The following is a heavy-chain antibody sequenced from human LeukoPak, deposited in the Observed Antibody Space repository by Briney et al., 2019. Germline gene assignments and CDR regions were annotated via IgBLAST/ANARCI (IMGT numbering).Heavy chain of an antibody. Sequence: SETLSLTCAVYGGSFSGYYWSWIRQPPGKGLEWIGEINHSGSTNYNPSLKSRVTISVDTSKNQFSLKLSSVTAADTAVYYCARVRDQGIFDYWGQGTLVTVSS. CDR1: GGSFSGYY. CDR3: ARVRDQGIFDY. V-gene: IGHV4-34*01. CDR2: INHSGST. J-gene: IGHJ4*02.